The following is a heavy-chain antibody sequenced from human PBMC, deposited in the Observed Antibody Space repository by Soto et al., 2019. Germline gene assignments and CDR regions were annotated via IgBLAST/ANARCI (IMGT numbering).Heavy chain of an antibody. CDR1: GFTFSNNG. D-gene: IGHD6-13*01. J-gene: IGHJ4*02. CDR2: ISYDGTSN. V-gene: IGHV3-30*18. CDR3: AKGSESSSCDY. Sequence: QVHLVESGGGVVQPGRSLRLSCAAAGFTFSNNGMHWVRQAPGKGLEWVAVISYDGTSNYYADSVKGRFTISRDNSKNTLYLQMNSLSADDTAVYYCAKGSESSSCDYWGQGTLVTVSS.